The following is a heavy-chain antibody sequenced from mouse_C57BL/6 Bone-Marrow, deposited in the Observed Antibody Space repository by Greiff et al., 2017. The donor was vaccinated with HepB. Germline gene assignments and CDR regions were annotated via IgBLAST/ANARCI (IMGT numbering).Heavy chain of an antibody. V-gene: IGHV5-6*01. D-gene: IGHD2-5*01. CDR2: ISSGGSYT. J-gene: IGHJ2*01. CDR3: ASLYYSNYLYY. CDR1: GFTFSSYG. Sequence: EVKLVESGGDLVKPGGSLKLSCAASGFTFSSYGMSWVRQTPDKRLEWVATISSGGSYTYYPDSVKGRFTISRDNAKNTLYLQMSSLKSEDTAMYYCASLYYSNYLYYWGQGTTITVSS.